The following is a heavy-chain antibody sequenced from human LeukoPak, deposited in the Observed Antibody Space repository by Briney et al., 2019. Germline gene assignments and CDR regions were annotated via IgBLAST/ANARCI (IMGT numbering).Heavy chain of an antibody. CDR3: ARDRKMYYGSGFDY. J-gene: IGHJ4*02. CDR2: VSSSDSTI. CDR1: GFTFSNYE. D-gene: IGHD3-10*01. Sequence: PTGGSLRLSCAASGFTFSNYEMNWVRQAPGKGLEWVAYVSSSDSTIYYADSVKGRFTISRDNAKKSLYLQMNSLRAEDTAVYYCARDRKMYYGSGFDYWGQGTLVTVSS. V-gene: IGHV3-48*03.